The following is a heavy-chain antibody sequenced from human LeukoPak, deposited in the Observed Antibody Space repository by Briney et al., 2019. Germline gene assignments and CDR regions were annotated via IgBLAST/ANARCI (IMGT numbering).Heavy chain of an antibody. Sequence: PGGSLRLSCAASGFTFSSYEMNWVRQAPGKGLEWVSYISSSGSTIYYADSVKGRFTISRDNAKNSLYLQMNSLRAEDTAVYYCARELYYDILTGYMDVWGKGTTVTISS. CDR3: ARELYYDILTGYMDV. CDR2: ISSSGSTI. V-gene: IGHV3-48*03. D-gene: IGHD3-9*01. J-gene: IGHJ6*03. CDR1: GFTFSSYE.